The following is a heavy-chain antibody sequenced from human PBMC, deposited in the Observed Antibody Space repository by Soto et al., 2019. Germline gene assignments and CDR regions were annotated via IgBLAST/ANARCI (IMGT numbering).Heavy chain of an antibody. V-gene: IGHV3-23*04. CDR2: VSGSGWNT. D-gene: IGHD6-19*01. Sequence: EVQLVDSGGGLVQTGGSLRLSCAASGFTFSSSAMSWVRQAPGRGLEWVSAVSGSGWNTYYAESVRCRFTISRDNSKNTLYQQMNSLRSEDTAIYFCAGCTVDTIVTSGWCHYLDPWGQGTLVTVSS. CDR3: AGCTVDTIVTSGWCHYLDP. J-gene: IGHJ5*02. CDR1: GFTFSSSA.